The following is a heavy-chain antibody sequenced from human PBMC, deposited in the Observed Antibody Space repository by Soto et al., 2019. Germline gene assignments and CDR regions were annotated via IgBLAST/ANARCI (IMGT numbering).Heavy chain of an antibody. CDR3: ARDPYYGWFDY. D-gene: IGHD4-17*01. V-gene: IGHV4-30-4*01. J-gene: IGHJ4*02. CDR2: IYYSGST. Sequence: SETLSLTCTFSGGSISSGDYYLSWVCQPPGKGLEWIGYIYYSGSTYYNPSLKSRVTISVDTSKNQLSLKLSSVTAADTAVYYCARDPYYGWFDYWGQGTLVTVSS. CDR1: GGSISSGDYY.